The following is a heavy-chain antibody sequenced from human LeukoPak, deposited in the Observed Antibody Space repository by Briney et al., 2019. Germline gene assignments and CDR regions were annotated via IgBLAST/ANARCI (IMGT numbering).Heavy chain of an antibody. D-gene: IGHD1-26*01. V-gene: IGHV3-30*04. CDR2: MSYDGSHK. CDR3: ARDSVGATNYFDY. J-gene: IGHJ4*02. CDR1: GFTFSTYA. Sequence: GGSLRLSCAASGFTFSTYAMHWVRQAPGKGLDWVAVMSYDGSHKFYADSVKGRFTISRDNSKNTLYLQMNSLRAEDTAVYYCARDSVGATNYFDYWGQGTLVTVSS.